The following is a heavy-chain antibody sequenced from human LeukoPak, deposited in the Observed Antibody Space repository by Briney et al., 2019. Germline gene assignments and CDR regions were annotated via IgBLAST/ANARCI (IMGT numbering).Heavy chain of an antibody. D-gene: IGHD3-22*01. J-gene: IGHJ4*02. CDR3: ARGFDSRFFDK. CDR2: IKQDGNEK. CDR1: GFTSSSYW. Sequence: GGSLRLSCAASGFTSSSYWMTWVRQAPGKGLEWVANIKQDGNEKYYVDSVKGRFTISRDNAKNSLYLQMNSLRAEDTAVYYCARGFDSRFFDKWGQGTLVTVSS. V-gene: IGHV3-7*01.